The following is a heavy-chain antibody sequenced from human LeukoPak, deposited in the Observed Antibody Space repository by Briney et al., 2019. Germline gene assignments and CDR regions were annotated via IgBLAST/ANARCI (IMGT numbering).Heavy chain of an antibody. J-gene: IGHJ4*02. D-gene: IGHD3-22*01. CDR3: AREYYDSSGQFAY. CDR2: IYSGGST. Sequence: GGSLRLSCAASGFTVSSNYMSWVRQAPGKGLEWVSVIYSGGSTYYADSVKGRFTISRDNSKNTLYLQMNSLRAEDTAVYYCAREYYDSSGQFAYWGQGTLVTVSS. CDR1: GFTVSSNY. V-gene: IGHV3-53*01.